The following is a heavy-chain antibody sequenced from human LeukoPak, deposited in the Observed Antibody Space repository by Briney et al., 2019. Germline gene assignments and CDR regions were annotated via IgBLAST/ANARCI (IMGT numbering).Heavy chain of an antibody. CDR1: GGSFSGYY. Sequence: SETLSLICAVYGGSFSGYYWSWIRQPPGKGLEWSGEINHSGSTNYNPSLKSRVTISVDTSKNQFSLKLSSVTAADTAVYYCARGVSSPLGINWFDPWGQGTLVTVSS. CDR3: ARGVSSPLGINWFDP. V-gene: IGHV4-34*01. J-gene: IGHJ5*02. D-gene: IGHD6-13*01. CDR2: INHSGST.